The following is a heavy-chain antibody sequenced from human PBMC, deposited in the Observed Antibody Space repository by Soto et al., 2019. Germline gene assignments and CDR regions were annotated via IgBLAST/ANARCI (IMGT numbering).Heavy chain of an antibody. D-gene: IGHD2-2*01. Sequence: GGSLRLSCTVSGFIFSDYSMNWVRQAPGKGLEWVSSISSSGTYKYYADSVEDRFTISRDNAKNSLYLQMNSLRVEDTAIYYCATRNCTSTNCYAFDYWGQGTLVTVSS. CDR2: ISSSGTYK. V-gene: IGHV3-21*01. CDR3: ATRNCTSTNCYAFDY. J-gene: IGHJ4*02. CDR1: GFIFSDYS.